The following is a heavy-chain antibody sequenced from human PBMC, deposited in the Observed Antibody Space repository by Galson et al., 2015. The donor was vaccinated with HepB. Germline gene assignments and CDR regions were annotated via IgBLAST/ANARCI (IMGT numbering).Heavy chain of an antibody. V-gene: IGHV3-23*01. CDR3: AKDPRPNGVFDPFDL. CDR1: GFTFSSYA. Sequence: SLGLSCAASGFTFSSYAMSWVRQAPGRGLEWVSGITGGSAKYYAESVKGRFTVSRDNSNNIVYLQMDTPRVEDSAMYYCAKDPRPNGVFDPFDLWGQGTLVTVSS. J-gene: IGHJ5*02. CDR2: ITGGSAK. D-gene: IGHD2-8*01.